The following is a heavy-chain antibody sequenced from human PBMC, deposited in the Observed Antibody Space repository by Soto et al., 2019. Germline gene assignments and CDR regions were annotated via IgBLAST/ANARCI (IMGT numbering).Heavy chain of an antibody. CDR2: TTSSGDVT. CDR1: GFTFSNYA. J-gene: IGHJ4*02. D-gene: IGHD1-1*01. V-gene: IGHV3-23*01. Sequence: EVQLLESGGGLVQPGGSLRLSCGASGFTFSNYAVAWIRQAPGKGLEWVSSTTSSGDVTYYADSVKGRFTVSRDNSKNTLYLQMNSLRAEDTATYYCAKYSTTGASRLFDYWGQGTLVTVSS. CDR3: AKYSTTGASRLFDY.